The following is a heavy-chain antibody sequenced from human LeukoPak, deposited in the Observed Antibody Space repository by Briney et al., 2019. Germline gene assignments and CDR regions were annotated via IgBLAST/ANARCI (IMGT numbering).Heavy chain of an antibody. V-gene: IGHV4-4*02. J-gene: IGHJ5*02. CDR2: IYHSGST. D-gene: IGHD6-19*01. Sequence: PSETLSLTCAVSGGSISTSSWWSWVRQPPGKGLEWIGEIYHSGSTNYNPSLKSRVTLSVDKSKNQFCLKLSSVTAADTAVYYWARHAAVEGSSGWSPLWWFDAWGQGTLVTVSS. CDR3: ARHAAVEGSSGWSPLWWFDA. CDR1: GGSISTSSW.